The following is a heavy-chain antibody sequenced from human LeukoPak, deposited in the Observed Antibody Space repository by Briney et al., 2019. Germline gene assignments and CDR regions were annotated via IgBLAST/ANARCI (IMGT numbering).Heavy chain of an antibody. V-gene: IGHV4-38-2*01. CDR2: VFHSGST. D-gene: IGHD2-2*01. Sequence: YPSETLSLTCAVSGYSISSGRYWGWIRQPPGKGLEWIGSVFHSGSTYYNPSFKSRVTISVDTSKNQFSLNLRSVTAADTAMYFCARSLSTAGIDYWGQGTLVTVSS. J-gene: IGHJ4*02. CDR3: ARSLSTAGIDY. CDR1: GYSISSGRY.